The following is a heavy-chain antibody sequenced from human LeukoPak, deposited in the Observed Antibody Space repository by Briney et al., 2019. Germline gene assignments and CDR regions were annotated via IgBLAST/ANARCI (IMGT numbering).Heavy chain of an antibody. CDR2: IYHSGSP. CDR1: GGSISSNNW. CDR3: VRVNINNWHSCDY. D-gene: IGHD1-1*01. J-gene: IGHJ4*02. V-gene: IGHV4-4*02. Sequence: SETLSLTCAVSGGSISSNNWWGWVRQPPGKGLEWIGEIYHSGSPNYNPSLKSRVTISVDKSRNHFSLNLSSVTAADTAVYYCVRVNINNWHSCDYWGQGTLVTVSS.